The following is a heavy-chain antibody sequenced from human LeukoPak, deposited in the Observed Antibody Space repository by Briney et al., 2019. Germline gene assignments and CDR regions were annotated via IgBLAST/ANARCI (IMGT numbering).Heavy chain of an antibody. CDR1: GFTFSSYS. Sequence: GGSLRLSCAASGFTFSSYSMNWVRQAPRKGLEWVSSISSSSSYIYYADSVKGRFTISRDNAKNSLYLQMNSLRAEDTAVYYCARGQGWNPEAVTNAFDIWGQGTMVTVSS. CDR2: ISSSSSYI. CDR3: ARGQGWNPEAVTNAFDI. D-gene: IGHD1-1*01. V-gene: IGHV3-21*01. J-gene: IGHJ3*02.